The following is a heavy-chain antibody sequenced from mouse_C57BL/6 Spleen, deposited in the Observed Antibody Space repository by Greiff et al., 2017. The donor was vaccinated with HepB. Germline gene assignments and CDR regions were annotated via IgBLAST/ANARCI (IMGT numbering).Heavy chain of an antibody. CDR1: GYTFTSYW. CDR3: AREDSSGLRGAMDY. J-gene: IGHJ4*01. CDR2: IYPGSGST. V-gene: IGHV1-55*01. D-gene: IGHD3-2*02. Sequence: VQLQQPGAELVKPGASVKMSCKASGYTFTSYWITWVKQRPGQGLEWIGDIYPGSGSTNYNEKFKSKATLTVDTSSSTAYMQLSSLTSEDSAVYYCAREDSSGLRGAMDYWGQGTSVTVSS.